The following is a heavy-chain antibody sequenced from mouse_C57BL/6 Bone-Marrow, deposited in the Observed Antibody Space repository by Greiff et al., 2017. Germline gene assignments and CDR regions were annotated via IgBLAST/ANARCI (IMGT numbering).Heavy chain of an antibody. V-gene: IGHV5-17*01. Sequence: VQLKQSGGGLVKPGGSLKLPCAASGFTFSDYGMHGVRQAPEKGLEWVAYISRGSSTIYYADTAKGRFTISRDNAKTALFLQMTSLRSEDTAMYYCAESNYEREMDYWGQGTSVTVSS. CDR2: ISRGSSTI. J-gene: IGHJ4*01. D-gene: IGHD2-5*01. CDR1: GFTFSDYG. CDR3: AESNYEREMDY.